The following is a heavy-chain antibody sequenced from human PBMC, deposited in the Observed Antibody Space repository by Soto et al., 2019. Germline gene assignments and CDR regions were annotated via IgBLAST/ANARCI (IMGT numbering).Heavy chain of an antibody. CDR3: TTDIGDIVVVPAAIPVLGPPYGMDV. D-gene: IGHD2-2*02. V-gene: IGHV3-15*01. J-gene: IGHJ6*02. CDR2: IKSKTDGGTT. CDR1: GFTFSNAW. Sequence: LRLSCAASGFTFSNAWMSWVRQAPGKGLEWVGRIKSKTDGGTTDYAAPVKGRFTISRDDSKNTLYLQMNSLKTEDTAVYYCTTDIGDIVVVPAAIPVLGPPYGMDVWGQGTTVTVSS.